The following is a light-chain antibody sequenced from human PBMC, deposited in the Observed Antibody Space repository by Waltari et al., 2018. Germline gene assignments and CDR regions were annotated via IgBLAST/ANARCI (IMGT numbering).Light chain of an antibody. CDR1: NIGSKS. Sequence: VLTQPPSMSAAPGQTARIPCGGRNIGSKSVHWYQQRPSQAPVLVVYDDKDRPSGIPERFSGSNSGNTATLTISRVEAGDEADYYCQVWDINSDHIWVFGGGTKLTVL. V-gene: IGLV3-21*02. CDR2: DDK. J-gene: IGLJ3*02. CDR3: QVWDINSDHIWV.